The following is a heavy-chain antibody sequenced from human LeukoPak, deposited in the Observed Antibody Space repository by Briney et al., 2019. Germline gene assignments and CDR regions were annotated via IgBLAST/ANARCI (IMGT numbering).Heavy chain of an antibody. CDR2: INHSGST. CDR1: GGSFSGFY. Sequence: SETLSLTCAVYGGSFSGFYWSWIRQPPGKGLEWIGEINHSGSTNYNPSLKSRVTLSVDTSKNQFSLKLSSVTAADTAVYYCAREAHAFDIWGQGTMVTVSS. CDR3: AREAHAFDI. J-gene: IGHJ3*02. V-gene: IGHV4-34*01.